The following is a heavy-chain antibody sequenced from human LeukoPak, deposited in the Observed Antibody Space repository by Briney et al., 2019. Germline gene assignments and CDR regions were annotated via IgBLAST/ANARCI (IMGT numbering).Heavy chain of an antibody. J-gene: IGHJ4*02. V-gene: IGHV3-30*03. Sequence: LAGGSLRLSCAASGFTFSSYGMHWVRQAPGKGLEWVAVISYDGSNKYYADSVKGRFTISRDNAKNTLFLQMNSLRAEDTAVYYCARETITIGMYYFDYWGQGTLVTVSS. D-gene: IGHD3-9*01. CDR1: GFTFSSYG. CDR2: ISYDGSNK. CDR3: ARETITIGMYYFDY.